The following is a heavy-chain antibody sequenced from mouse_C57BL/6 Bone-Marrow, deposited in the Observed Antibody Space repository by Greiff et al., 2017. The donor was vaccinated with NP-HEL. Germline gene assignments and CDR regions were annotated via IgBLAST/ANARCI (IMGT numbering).Heavy chain of an antibody. D-gene: IGHD2-4*01. CDR3: ARSVYYDYADDPYYAMDY. J-gene: IGHJ4*01. CDR1: GFTFTDYY. CDR2: IRNKANGYTT. Sequence: EVQVVESGGGLVQPGGSLSLSCAASGFTFTDYYMSWVRQPPGKALEWLVFIRNKANGYTTEYSASGKGRLTISRDKSQSILYLQMYALRAEDSATYYCARSVYYDYADDPYYAMDYWGQGTSVTVSS. V-gene: IGHV7-3*01.